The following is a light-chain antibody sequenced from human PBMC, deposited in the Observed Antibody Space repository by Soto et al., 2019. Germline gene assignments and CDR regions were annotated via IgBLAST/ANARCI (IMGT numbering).Light chain of an antibody. CDR1: QSIGSW. V-gene: IGKV1-5*03. Sequence: DIQVNQSPSTVSASVGDRVTITCRASQSIGSWLAWFQQKPGKAPKLLIYKASTLKSGVPSRFSGSGSGTEFTLTISSLQPDDFATYYCQHYNSYSEAFGQGTKVDI. CDR3: QHYNSYSEA. CDR2: KAS. J-gene: IGKJ1*01.